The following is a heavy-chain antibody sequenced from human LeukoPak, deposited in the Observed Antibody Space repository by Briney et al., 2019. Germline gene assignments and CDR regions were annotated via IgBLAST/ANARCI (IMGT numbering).Heavy chain of an antibody. D-gene: IGHD5-18*01. Sequence: SETLSLTCTISGGSISSYYWSWIRQPPGKGLEWIGYIYYSGSTNYNPSLKSRVTISVDTSKNQFSLKLSSVTAADTAVYYCARGPRGYSYGYLGYWGQGTLVTVSS. J-gene: IGHJ4*02. V-gene: IGHV4-59*01. CDR2: IYYSGST. CDR3: ARGPRGYSYGYLGY. CDR1: GGSISSYY.